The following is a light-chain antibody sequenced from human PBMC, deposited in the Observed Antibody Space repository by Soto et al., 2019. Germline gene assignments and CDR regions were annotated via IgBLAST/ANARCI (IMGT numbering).Light chain of an antibody. Sequence: DIQMTQSPSSLSASVGDRVPITCRASQSIRTYLNWYQQKPGKAPKLLIYAASSLQSGVPSRFSGSGSGTDFTLTISSLQPEDFATYYCQQSHSTPNTFGQGTKLEIK. V-gene: IGKV1-39*01. CDR2: AAS. CDR1: QSIRTY. J-gene: IGKJ2*01. CDR3: QQSHSTPNT.